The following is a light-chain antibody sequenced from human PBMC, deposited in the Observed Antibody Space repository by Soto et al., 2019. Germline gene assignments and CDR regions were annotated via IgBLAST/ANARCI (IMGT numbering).Light chain of an antibody. Sequence: EIVLTQSPATLSLSPGERATLSCRASQSVSSYLAWYQQKPGQAPRLLIYDASTRATGIPARFSGSGSGTDFTLTISGLEPEDFAVYYCQQHSNWPPRTFGQGTKLEIK. CDR2: DAS. CDR1: QSVSSY. CDR3: QQHSNWPPRT. J-gene: IGKJ1*01. V-gene: IGKV3-11*01.